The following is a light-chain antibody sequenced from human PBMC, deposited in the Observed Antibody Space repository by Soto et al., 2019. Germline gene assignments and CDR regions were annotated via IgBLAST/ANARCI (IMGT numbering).Light chain of an antibody. Sequence: EIVLTQSPGTLSLSPGERATLACRASQSVRSNYLAWYQQKPGQAPRLLIYGAANRATDIPYRFSGSGSGTDFTLTISRLEPEDFAVYYCHQYGSSPKTFGQGTKVDIK. CDR2: GAA. CDR3: HQYGSSPKT. CDR1: QSVRSNY. J-gene: IGKJ1*01. V-gene: IGKV3-20*01.